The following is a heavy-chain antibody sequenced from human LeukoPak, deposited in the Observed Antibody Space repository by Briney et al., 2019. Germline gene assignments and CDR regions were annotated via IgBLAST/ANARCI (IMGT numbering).Heavy chain of an antibody. Sequence: PGGSLRLSCAASGFTFSSYAMSWVRQAPGKGLEWVSAISGSGGSTYYADSVKGRFTISRDNSKNTLYLQMNSLRAEDTAVYYCAKERSGYYDSSGPPGYWGQGTLVTVSS. CDR1: GFTFSSYA. J-gene: IGHJ4*02. CDR3: AKERSGYYDSSGPPGY. CDR2: ISGSGGST. D-gene: IGHD3-22*01. V-gene: IGHV3-23*01.